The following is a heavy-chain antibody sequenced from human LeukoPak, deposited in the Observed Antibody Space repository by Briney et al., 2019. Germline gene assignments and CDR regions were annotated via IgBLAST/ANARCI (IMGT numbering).Heavy chain of an antibody. CDR3: ARVGRTRWTAATNAFDI. J-gene: IGHJ3*02. V-gene: IGHV4-59*01. D-gene: IGHD6-25*01. CDR2: IYHSGST. Sequence: SETLSLTCTLSGGSISTYYWSWIRQPPGKGLEWIGYIYHSGSTNYNPSLKSRVTISVDTSKNQFSLKLSSVTAADTAVYYCARVGRTRWTAATNAFDIWGQGTMVTVSS. CDR1: GGSISTYY.